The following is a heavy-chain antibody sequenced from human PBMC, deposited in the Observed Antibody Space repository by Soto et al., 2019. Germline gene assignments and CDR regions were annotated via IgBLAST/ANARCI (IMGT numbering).Heavy chain of an antibody. V-gene: IGHV1-69*13. D-gene: IGHD1-1*01. J-gene: IGHJ6*02. CDR1: GGTFSSYA. CDR2: IIPIFGTA. CDR3: ARGDLEYKTYGMDV. Sequence: GASVKVSCQASGGTFSSYAISWVRQAPGQGLEWMGGIIPIFGTANYAQKFQGRVTITADESTSTAYMELSSLRSEDTAVYYCARGDLEYKTYGMDVWGQGTTVTVSS.